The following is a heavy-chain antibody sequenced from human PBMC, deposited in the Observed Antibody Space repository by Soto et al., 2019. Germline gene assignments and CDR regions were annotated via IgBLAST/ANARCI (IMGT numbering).Heavy chain of an antibody. CDR1: GYTFTSYD. V-gene: IGHV1-8*01. Sequence: QVQLVQSGAEVKKPGASVKVSCKASGYTFTSYDIYWVAQATGQGLEWMGWMNPNSANPGYAQKLQGRVTMTRNTPIRTAYMEPSSLRSEDTAVYYCAREGVRGMDVWGQGNTVTVSS. J-gene: IGHJ6*02. CDR3: AREGVRGMDV. CDR2: MNPNSANP. D-gene: IGHD3-16*01.